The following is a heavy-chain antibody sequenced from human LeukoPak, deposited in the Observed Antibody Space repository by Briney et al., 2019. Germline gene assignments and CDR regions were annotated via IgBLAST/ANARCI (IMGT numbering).Heavy chain of an antibody. D-gene: IGHD3-22*01. V-gene: IGHV3-23*01. CDR3: AKSWNYYDSSGDGALDI. Sequence: GGSLRLSCAASGFTFSSYGMSWVRQAPGKGLEWVSAISGSGGSTYYADSVKGRFTISRGNSKNTLYLQMNSLRVEDTAVYYCAKSWNYYDSSGDGALDIWGQGTMVTVSS. J-gene: IGHJ3*02. CDR2: ISGSGGST. CDR1: GFTFSSYG.